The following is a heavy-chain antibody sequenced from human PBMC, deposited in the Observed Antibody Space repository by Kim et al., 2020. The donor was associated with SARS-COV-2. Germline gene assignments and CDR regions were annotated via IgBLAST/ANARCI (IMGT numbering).Heavy chain of an antibody. Sequence: ASVKVSCKASGYTFTSYAMNWVRQAPGQGLEWMGWINTNTGNPTYAQGFTGRFVFSLDTSVSTAYLQISSLKAEDTAVYYCARSSRDLLMTGYYGYNWFDPWGQGTLVTVSS. CDR3: ARSSRDLLMTGYYGYNWFDP. CDR1: GYTFTSYA. J-gene: IGHJ5*02. CDR2: INTNTGNP. V-gene: IGHV7-4-1*02. D-gene: IGHD3-9*01.